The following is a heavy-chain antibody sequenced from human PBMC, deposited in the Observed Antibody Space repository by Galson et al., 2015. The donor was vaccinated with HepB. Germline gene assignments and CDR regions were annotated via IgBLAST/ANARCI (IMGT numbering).Heavy chain of an antibody. V-gene: IGHV1-18*04. CDR3: ARDPPNWDYYDSSGYFEPLNWFDP. J-gene: IGHJ5*02. CDR1: GYPFTSYG. Sequence: SVKVSCKASGYPFTSYGISWVRQAPGQGLEWMGWISAYNGNTNYAHNLQGRITMTTDTSTSTAYMELRSLRSDDTAIYYCARDPPNWDYYDSSGYFEPLNWFDPWGQGTLVTVSS. CDR2: ISAYNGNT. D-gene: IGHD3-22*01.